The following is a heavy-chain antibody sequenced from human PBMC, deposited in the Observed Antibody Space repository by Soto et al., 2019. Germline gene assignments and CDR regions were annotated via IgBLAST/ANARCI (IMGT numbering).Heavy chain of an antibody. CDR1: GDSFTSYW. V-gene: IGHV5-10-1*01. J-gene: IGHJ5*02. Sequence: VESLTTSCKVSGDSFTSYWIIWVLQMPGKGLEWMGRIDRSHSYTNYSPSFQGHVTISSDKSISTAYLQWRSLKASDTAMYYCARIGYSSGWYFFDWFDPWGQGTMVTVSS. D-gene: IGHD6-19*01. CDR2: IDRSHSYT. CDR3: ARIGYSSGWYFFDWFDP.